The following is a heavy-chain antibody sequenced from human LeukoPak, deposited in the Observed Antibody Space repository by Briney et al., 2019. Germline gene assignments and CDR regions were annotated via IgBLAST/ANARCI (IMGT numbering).Heavy chain of an antibody. D-gene: IGHD1-26*01. Sequence: SETLSLSCTVSGGTISSGGFFWSWIRQHPGKGLEWIGYIYDSGSTNYNPALKSRVTISVDTSKNQFTLNLTSVTAADTAVYYCAREGGRSYDVFDTWGQGTMVTVSS. J-gene: IGHJ3*02. CDR3: AREGGRSYDVFDT. CDR1: GGTISSGGFF. CDR2: IYDSGST. V-gene: IGHV4-31*03.